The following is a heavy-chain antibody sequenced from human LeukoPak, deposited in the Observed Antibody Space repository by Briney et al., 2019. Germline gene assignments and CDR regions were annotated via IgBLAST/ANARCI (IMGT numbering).Heavy chain of an antibody. Sequence: SETLSLTCTVSGGSISSGDYYWSWIRQPPGKCLEWIGYIYYSGSTYYNPSLKSRVTISVDTSKNQFSLKLSSVTAADTAVYYCARDLLSYWYFDLWGRGTPVTVSS. CDR2: IYYSGST. V-gene: IGHV4-30-4*01. J-gene: IGHJ2*01. CDR1: GGSISSGDYY. CDR3: ARDLLSYWYFDL.